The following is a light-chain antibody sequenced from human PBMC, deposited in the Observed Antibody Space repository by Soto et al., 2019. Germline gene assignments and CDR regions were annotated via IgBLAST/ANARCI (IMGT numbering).Light chain of an antibody. CDR2: RNN. CDR1: SSNIGSNY. V-gene: IGLV1-47*01. J-gene: IGLJ1*01. CDR3: AAWDYSMSGYV. Sequence: QSVLTQPPSASGTPGQRVTISCSGSSSNIGSNYVYWYQQLPGTAPKLLIYRNNQRPSGVPDRFSGSKSGTSASLAISGLRSEDEADYYCAAWDYSMSGYVFGTGTKGTVL.